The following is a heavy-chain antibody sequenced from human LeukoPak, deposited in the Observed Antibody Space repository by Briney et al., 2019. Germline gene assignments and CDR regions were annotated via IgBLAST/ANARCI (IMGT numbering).Heavy chain of an antibody. Sequence: GGSLRLSCAASGFTFSAYGMHWVRRAPGKGLEWVAAIKYDGSKTYYGDSVKGRLSISRDNSNNMLSLQMNSLRAEDTAVYHCARDADTSGHSSHFDYWGQGTLVTVSS. D-gene: IGHD3-22*01. V-gene: IGHV3-33*05. J-gene: IGHJ4*02. CDR2: IKYDGSKT. CDR1: GFTFSAYG. CDR3: ARDADTSGHSSHFDY.